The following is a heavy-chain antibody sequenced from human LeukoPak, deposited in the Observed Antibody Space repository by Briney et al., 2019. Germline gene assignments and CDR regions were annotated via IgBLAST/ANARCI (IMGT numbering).Heavy chain of an antibody. D-gene: IGHD3-16*01. J-gene: IGHJ4*02. V-gene: IGHV4-59*01. CDR2: IYYSGST. CDR1: GGSISSYY. Sequence: SETLSLTCTVSGGSISSYYWSWIRQPPGKGLEWIGYIYYSGSTNYNPSLKSRVTISVDTSKNQFSLKLSSVTAADTAVYYCARDRHWANDWVFDYWGQGTLVTVSS. CDR3: ARDRHWANDWVFDY.